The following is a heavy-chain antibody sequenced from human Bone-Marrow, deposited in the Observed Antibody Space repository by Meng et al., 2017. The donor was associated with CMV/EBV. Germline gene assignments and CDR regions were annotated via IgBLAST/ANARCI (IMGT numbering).Heavy chain of an antibody. CDR2: INSDGSST. J-gene: IGHJ6*02. V-gene: IGHV3-74*01. Sequence: GESLKISCAASGFTFSSYWMHWVRQAPGKGLVWVSRINSDGSSTSYADSVKGRFTISRDNAKNTLYLQMNSLRAEDTAVYYCAREDSSSWCYYYYGMDVWGQGTTVTVSS. D-gene: IGHD6-13*01. CDR3: AREDSSSWCYYYYGMDV. CDR1: GFTFSSYW.